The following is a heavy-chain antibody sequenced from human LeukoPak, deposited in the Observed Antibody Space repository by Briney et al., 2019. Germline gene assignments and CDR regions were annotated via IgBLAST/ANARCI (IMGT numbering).Heavy chain of an antibody. CDR3: AKSNSSSWYYDAFDI. V-gene: IGHV3-23*01. J-gene: IGHJ3*02. D-gene: IGHD6-13*01. Sequence: GGSLRLSCAASGFTFSSYAMSWVRQAPGKGLEWVSAISGSGGSTYYADPVKGRFTISRDNSKNTLYLQMNSLRAEDTAVYYCAKSNSSSWYYDAFDIWGQGTMVTVSS. CDR2: ISGSGGST. CDR1: GFTFSSYA.